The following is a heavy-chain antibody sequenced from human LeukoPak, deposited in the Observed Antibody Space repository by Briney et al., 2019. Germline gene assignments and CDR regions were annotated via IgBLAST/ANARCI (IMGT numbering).Heavy chain of an antibody. CDR2: INWSGGST. D-gene: IGHD7-27*01. CDR3: VRDLGHSRHYFEY. V-gene: IGHV3-20*04. Sequence: GGSLRLSCTASGFAFDEHGMTWVRQVPGKGLEWVSGINWSGGSTGYADPLRGRFTISRDNAKNSLYLQMNSLRDEDTAVYFCVRDLGHSRHYFEYWGQGALVTVSS. J-gene: IGHJ4*02. CDR1: GFAFDEHG.